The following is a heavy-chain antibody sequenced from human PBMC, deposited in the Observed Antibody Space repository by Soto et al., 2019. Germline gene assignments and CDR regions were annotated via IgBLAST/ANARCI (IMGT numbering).Heavy chain of an antibody. D-gene: IGHD1-26*01. V-gene: IGHV3-30*02. CDR1: GFTFSGYG. Sequence: GGSLRLSCAASGFTFSGYGMHWFRQAPGKGLEWVAITRHDGSNTYYADSVRGRFTISRDNSKKTLYLQMDSLRAEDTAVYYCARDGVGATTFFGYFDYWGKGTLVTGSS. J-gene: IGHJ4*02. CDR2: TRHDGSNT. CDR3: ARDGVGATTFFGYFDY.